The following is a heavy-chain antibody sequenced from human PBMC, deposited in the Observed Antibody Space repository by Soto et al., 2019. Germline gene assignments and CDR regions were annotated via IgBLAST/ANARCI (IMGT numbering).Heavy chain of an antibody. J-gene: IGHJ4*02. CDR2: IYPGDSDT. V-gene: IGHV5-51*01. CDR1: GYSFTSYG. CDR3: ALPTATFDY. D-gene: IGHD4-4*01. Sequence: LGESLKICCKGSGYSFTSYGIGWVRQMPGKGLEWMGIIYPGDSDTRYSPSFQGQVTISADKSISTAYLQWSSLKATDNAMYYCALPTATFDYWGQGTLVNVSS.